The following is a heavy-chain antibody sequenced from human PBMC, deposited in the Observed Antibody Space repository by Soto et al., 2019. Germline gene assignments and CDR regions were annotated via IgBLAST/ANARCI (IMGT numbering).Heavy chain of an antibody. CDR2: IWYDGSNK. V-gene: IGHV3-33*01. Sequence: QVQLVESGGGVVQPGRSLRLSCAASGFTFSSYGMHWVRQAPGKGLEWVAVIWYDGSNKCYADSVKGRFTISRDNSKNTLYLQMNSLRAEDTAVYYCARDLLYYDSSGYDYWGQGTLVTVSS. CDR1: GFTFSSYG. J-gene: IGHJ4*02. D-gene: IGHD3-22*01. CDR3: ARDLLYYDSSGYDY.